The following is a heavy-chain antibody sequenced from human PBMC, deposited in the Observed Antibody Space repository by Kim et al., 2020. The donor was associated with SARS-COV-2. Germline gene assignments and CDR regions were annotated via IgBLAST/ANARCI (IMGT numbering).Heavy chain of an antibody. CDR2: ISGSGVST. Sequence: GGSLRLSCAASGFTFSSYAMSWVRQAPGKGLEWVSAISGSGVSTYYADSVKGRFTISRDNSKNTLYLQMNSLRAEDTAVYYCAKAPLGYDFWSGYYFEPFDYWGQGTLVTVSS. V-gene: IGHV3-23*01. CDR3: AKAPLGYDFWSGYYFEPFDY. CDR1: GFTFSSYA. J-gene: IGHJ4*02. D-gene: IGHD3-3*01.